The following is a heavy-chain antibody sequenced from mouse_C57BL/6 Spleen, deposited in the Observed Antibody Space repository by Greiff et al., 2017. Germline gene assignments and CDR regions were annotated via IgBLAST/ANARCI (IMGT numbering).Heavy chain of an antibody. CDR1: GYTFTSYW. CDR2: IHPNSGST. V-gene: IGHV1-64*01. D-gene: IGHD2-4*01. Sequence: QVQLKQPGAELVKPGASVKLSCKASGYTFTSYWMHWVKQRPGQGLEWIGMIHPNSGSTNYNEKFKSKATLTVDKSSSTAYMQLSSLTSEDSAVYYCASGERLRWFAYWGQGTLVTVSA. CDR3: ASGERLRWFAY. J-gene: IGHJ3*01.